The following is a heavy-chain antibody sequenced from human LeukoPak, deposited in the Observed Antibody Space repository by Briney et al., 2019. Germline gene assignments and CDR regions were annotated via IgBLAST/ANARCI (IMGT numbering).Heavy chain of an antibody. D-gene: IGHD4-17*01. V-gene: IGHV3-48*04. CDR1: GGTFSSYS. CDR3: ARDGYGDYWFSYYYYGMDV. J-gene: IGHJ6*02. CDR2: ISISSSTI. Sequence: SCKASGGTFSSYSMNWVRQAPGKGLEWVSYISISSSTIYYADSVKGRFTISRDNAKNSLYLQMNSLRAEDTAVYYCARDGYGDYWFSYYYYGMDVWGQGTTVTVSS.